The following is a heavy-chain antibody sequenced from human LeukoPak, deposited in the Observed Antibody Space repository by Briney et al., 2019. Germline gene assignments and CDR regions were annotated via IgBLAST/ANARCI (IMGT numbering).Heavy chain of an antibody. CDR3: ARDLLRFLEWSDDAFDI. CDR1: GYTFTSYG. V-gene: IGHV1-18*01. D-gene: IGHD3-3*01. Sequence: ASVKLSCKASGYTFTSYGISWVRQAPGQGLEWMGWISAYNGNTNYAQKLQGRVTMTTDTSTSTAYMELRSLRSDDTAVYHCARDLLRFLEWSDDAFDIWGQGTMVTVSS. CDR2: ISAYNGNT. J-gene: IGHJ3*02.